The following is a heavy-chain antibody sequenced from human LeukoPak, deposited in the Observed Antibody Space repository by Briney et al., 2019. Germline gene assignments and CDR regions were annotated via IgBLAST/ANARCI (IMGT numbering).Heavy chain of an antibody. D-gene: IGHD2-2*01. CDR3: ARESGYQLLLGYYMDV. CDR1: GGTFSSYA. J-gene: IGHJ6*03. V-gene: IGHV1-69*13. CDR2: IIPIFGTA. Sequence: ASVKVPCKASGGTFSSYAISWVRQAPGQGLEWVGGIIPIFGTANYAQKFQGRVTITADESTSTAYMELSSLRSEDTAVYYCARESGYQLLLGYYMDVWGKGTTVTVSS.